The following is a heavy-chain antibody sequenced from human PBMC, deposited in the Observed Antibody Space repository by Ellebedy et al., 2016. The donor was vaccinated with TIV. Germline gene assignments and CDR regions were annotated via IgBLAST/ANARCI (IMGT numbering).Heavy chain of an antibody. CDR2: IIYSGST. V-gene: IGHV4-59*01. J-gene: IGHJ4*02. D-gene: IGHD3-3*01. CDR1: NVSISSYS. Sequence: MPSETLSLTCTVSNVSISSYSWSWIRQPPGKGLEWLGYIIYSGSTYYNPSLKSRVTISVDKSNNQFSLKLSSVTAADTAVYYCARTYYDFWSGFSAPYYFEYWGQGTLVTVSS. CDR3: ARTYYDFWSGFSAPYYFEY.